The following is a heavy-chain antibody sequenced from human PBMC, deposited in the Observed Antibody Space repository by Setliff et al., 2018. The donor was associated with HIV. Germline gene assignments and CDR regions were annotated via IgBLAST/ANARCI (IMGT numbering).Heavy chain of an antibody. CDR3: VRVVTIFSTGPHFDP. V-gene: IGHV4-39*01. CDR1: GGSITRTPYY. D-gene: IGHD3-3*01. CDR2: IYYNEKT. J-gene: IGHJ5*02. Sequence: SETLSLTCTVSGGSITRTPYYWGWIRQPPGKGLEYIGSIYYNEKTYYSPSLKSRVTISIDTSKNQFSLNLTSVTAADSAVYYCVRVVTIFSTGPHFDPWGQGTLVTVSS.